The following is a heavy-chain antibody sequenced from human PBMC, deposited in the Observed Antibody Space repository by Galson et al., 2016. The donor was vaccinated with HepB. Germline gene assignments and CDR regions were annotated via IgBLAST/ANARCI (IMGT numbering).Heavy chain of an antibody. V-gene: IGHV3-23*01. CDR3: ASADYYDNRGYFDS. Sequence: SLRLSCAASAYTFSYYAMTWVRQAPGKGLEWASTVSGSGEHTFYADSVRGRFTISRDNSKGTVLLQMHSLRADDTGGYYCASADYYDNRGYFDSLGQGTRVTVSS. CDR2: VSGSGEHT. D-gene: IGHD3-22*01. CDR1: AYTFSYYA. J-gene: IGHJ4*02.